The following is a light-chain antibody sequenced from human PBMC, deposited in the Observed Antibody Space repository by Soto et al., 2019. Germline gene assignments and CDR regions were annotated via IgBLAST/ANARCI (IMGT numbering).Light chain of an antibody. CDR1: QSISSY. J-gene: IGKJ2*01. CDR2: AAS. CDR3: QQTFSKFVYT. Sequence: DLQMTQSPSSLSASVGDRITITCRASQSISSYLNWYQQKPGKAPKLLIYAASSLQSGVPSRFSGSGSEKDFTLTISSLPHEDVATNYCQQTFSKFVYTFGQGNKLEIK. V-gene: IGKV1-39*01.